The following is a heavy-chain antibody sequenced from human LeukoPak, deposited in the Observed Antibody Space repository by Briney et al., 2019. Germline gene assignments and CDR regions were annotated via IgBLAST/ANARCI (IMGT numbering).Heavy chain of an antibody. CDR3: ARDALWNYPNWFDP. CDR2: ISSSISTI. V-gene: IGHV3-48*01. J-gene: IGHJ5*02. CDR1: GLTSSSFS. Sequence: GGSLRLSCQASGLTSSSFSMNWARQAPGKGLEWVPYISSSISTIYYADSLKVRFTISRDNAKNSLYLQMNSLRAEDTAVYYCARDALWNYPNWFDPWGQGTLVTVSS. D-gene: IGHD1-7*01.